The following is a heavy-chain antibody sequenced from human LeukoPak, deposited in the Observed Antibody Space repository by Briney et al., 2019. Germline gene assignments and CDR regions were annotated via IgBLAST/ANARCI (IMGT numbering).Heavy chain of an antibody. Sequence: QPGGSLRLSCAASGFTFSSYSMNWVRQAPGKGLEWVSYISSSSSTIYYADSVKGRFTISRDNAKSSLYLQMNSLRGEDTAVYYCARCIVATHDAFDIWGQGTMVTVSS. CDR3: ARCIVATHDAFDI. CDR2: ISSSSSTI. V-gene: IGHV3-48*01. CDR1: GFTFSSYS. D-gene: IGHD5-12*01. J-gene: IGHJ3*02.